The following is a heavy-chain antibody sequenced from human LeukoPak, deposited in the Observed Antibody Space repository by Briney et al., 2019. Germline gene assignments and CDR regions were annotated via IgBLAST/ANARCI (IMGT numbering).Heavy chain of an antibody. J-gene: IGHJ5*02. Sequence: GGSLRLSCAASGFTFSSYAMSWVRQAPGKGLEWVSAISGSGGSTYYADSVKGRFTISRDNSKNTLYLQMNSLRAEDTAVYYCVKSTDREYCSGGSCYYNWFDPWGQGTQVTVSS. V-gene: IGHV3-23*01. D-gene: IGHD2-15*01. CDR2: ISGSGGST. CDR1: GFTFSSYA. CDR3: VKSTDREYCSGGSCYYNWFDP.